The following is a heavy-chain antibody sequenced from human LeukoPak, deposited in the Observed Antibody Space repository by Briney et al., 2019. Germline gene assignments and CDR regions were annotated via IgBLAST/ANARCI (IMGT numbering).Heavy chain of an antibody. V-gene: IGHV1-24*01. J-gene: IGHJ4*02. Sequence: GASVKVSCKVSGYTLTELSMHWVRQAPGKGLEWMGGFDPEDGETIYAQKFQGRVTMTEDTSTDTAYMELSSLRPEDTAVYYCATLSPLTGTTVPDYWGQGTLVTVSS. CDR1: GYTLTELS. CDR3: ATLSPLTGTTVPDY. CDR2: FDPEDGET. D-gene: IGHD1-7*01.